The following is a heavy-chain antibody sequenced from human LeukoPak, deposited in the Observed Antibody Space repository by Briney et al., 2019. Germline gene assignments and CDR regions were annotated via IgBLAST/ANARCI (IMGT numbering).Heavy chain of an antibody. CDR2: IWYDGSNK. V-gene: IGHV3-33*01. CDR3: ARDLSHPTTTVTYYFDY. Sequence: GGSLRLSCAASGFTFSSYGMHWVRQAPGKGLEWVAVIWYDGSNKYYADSVKGRFTISRDNSKNTLYLQMNSLRAEDTAVYYCARDLSHPTTTVTYYFDYWGQGTLVTVSS. D-gene: IGHD4-17*01. CDR1: GFTFSSYG. J-gene: IGHJ4*02.